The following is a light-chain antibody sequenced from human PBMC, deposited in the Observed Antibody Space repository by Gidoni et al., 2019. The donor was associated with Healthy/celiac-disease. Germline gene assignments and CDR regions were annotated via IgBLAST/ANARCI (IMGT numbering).Light chain of an antibody. J-gene: IGKJ2*04. CDR2: CAS. CDR3: QQYGSSPGS. Sequence: ETVLTQSSGTLSSSPGERATISCRASQSVSSSYLAWYQQKPGQAPRLLIYCASSRATGIPDRFSGSGSGTDFTLTISRLEPEDFAVYYCQQYGSSPGSFGQGTKLEIK. CDR1: QSVSSSY. V-gene: IGKV3-20*01.